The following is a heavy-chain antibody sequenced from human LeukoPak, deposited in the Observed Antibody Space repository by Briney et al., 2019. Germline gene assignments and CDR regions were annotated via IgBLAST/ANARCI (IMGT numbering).Heavy chain of an antibody. D-gene: IGHD3-10*01. CDR3: AREGYYGSGSPPSLYFDY. CDR1: GFTFRNYV. Sequence: GGSLRLSCAASGFTFRNYVIQWVRQARGKGLEWVAVTSSDLNVKLYADSVKGRFTISRDNSRSTLYLQMNSLRPEDTAIYYCAREGYYGSGSPPSLYFDYWGQGTLVTVSS. J-gene: IGHJ4*02. V-gene: IGHV3-30-3*01. CDR2: TSSDLNVK.